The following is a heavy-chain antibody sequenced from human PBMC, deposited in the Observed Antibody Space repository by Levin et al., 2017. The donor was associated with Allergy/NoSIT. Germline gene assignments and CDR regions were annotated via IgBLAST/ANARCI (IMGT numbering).Heavy chain of an antibody. CDR2: ISGSGGST. CDR3: AKGREGYSYAERFYYYYMDG. Sequence: GGSLRLSCAASGFTFSSYAMSWVRQAPGKGLEWVSAISGSGGSTYYADSVKGRFTISRDNSKNTLYLQMNSLRAEDTAVYYCAKGREGYSYAERFYYYYMDGWGKGTTVTVAS. CDR1: GFTFSSYA. J-gene: IGHJ6*03. D-gene: IGHD5-18*01. V-gene: IGHV3-23*01.